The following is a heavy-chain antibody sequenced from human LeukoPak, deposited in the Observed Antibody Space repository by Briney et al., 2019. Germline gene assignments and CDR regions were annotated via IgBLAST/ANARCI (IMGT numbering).Heavy chain of an antibody. CDR1: GFIFSSYA. CDR2: IRSKAYGGTT. CDR3: TSLLREEDDY. J-gene: IGHJ4*02. V-gene: IGHV3-49*04. Sequence: GGSLRLSCAASGFIFSSYAMHWVRQAPGKGLEWVGFIRSKAYGGTTEYAASVKGRFTISRDDSKSIAYLQMNSLKTEDTAVYYCTSLLREEDDYWGQGTLVTVSS. D-gene: IGHD2/OR15-2a*01.